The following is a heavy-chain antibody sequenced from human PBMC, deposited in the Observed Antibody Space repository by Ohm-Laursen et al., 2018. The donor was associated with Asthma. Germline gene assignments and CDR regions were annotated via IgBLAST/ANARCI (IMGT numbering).Heavy chain of an antibody. Sequence: SLRLSCAASGFTFGNFGMHWVRQAPGKGLEWVAVISDDGSQKYYGESVKGRFTISRDNSKSTMFLDMTSLKSEDTGLYFCAKDEGRVKNWFDPWGPGTRVNVSS. D-gene: IGHD2/OR15-2a*01. V-gene: IGHV3-30*18. CDR1: GFTFGNFG. J-gene: IGHJ5*02. CDR3: AKDEGRVKNWFDP. CDR2: ISDDGSQK.